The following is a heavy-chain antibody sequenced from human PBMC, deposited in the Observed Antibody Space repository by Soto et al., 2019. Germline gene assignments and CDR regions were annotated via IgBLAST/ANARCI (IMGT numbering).Heavy chain of an antibody. CDR2: IYWDGDR. Sequence: QITLKESGPTLVKHTQTLTLTCTFSGFSLSTGGMGVGWIRQPPGKAPEWLALIYWDGDRRYRPSLMSRLTIAKYTSKNQVVLTMTNMDPVDTATYYCVHSRCGGDCLQSYSSHYYYGMDIWGQGTTVTVSS. V-gene: IGHV2-5*02. D-gene: IGHD2-21*02. J-gene: IGHJ6*02. CDR1: GFSLSTGGMG. CDR3: VHSRCGGDCLQSYSSHYYYGMDI.